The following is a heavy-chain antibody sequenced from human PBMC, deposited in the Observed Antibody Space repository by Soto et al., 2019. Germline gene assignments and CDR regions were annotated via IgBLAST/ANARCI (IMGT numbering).Heavy chain of an antibody. CDR2: INHSGST. J-gene: IGHJ4*02. Sequence: PSETLSLTCAVYGGSFSGYYWSWIRQPPGKGLEWIGEINHSGSTNYNPSLKSRVTISVDTSKNQFSLKLSSVTAADTAVYYCARRGLIVATILIISEWGQGTLVTVSS. D-gene: IGHD5-12*01. CDR1: GGSFSGYY. V-gene: IGHV4-34*01. CDR3: ARRGLIVATILIISE.